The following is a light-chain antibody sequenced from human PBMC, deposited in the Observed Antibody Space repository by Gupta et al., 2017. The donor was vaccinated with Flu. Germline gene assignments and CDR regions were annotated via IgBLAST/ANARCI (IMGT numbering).Light chain of an antibody. V-gene: IGLV1-44*01. J-gene: IGLJ2*01. Sequence: QSVLTQPPSASGPPGQRFTISCSGSSSNIGSNTVNWYQQLPGTAPKLLIYSNNQRPSGVPDRFSGSKSGTSASLAISGLQSEDEADYYCAAWDDSLNGPVFGGGTKLTVL. CDR3: AAWDDSLNGPV. CDR1: SSNIGSNT. CDR2: SNN.